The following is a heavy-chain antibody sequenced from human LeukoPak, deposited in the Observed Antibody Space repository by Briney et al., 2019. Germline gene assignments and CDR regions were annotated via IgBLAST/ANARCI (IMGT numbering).Heavy chain of an antibody. D-gene: IGHD4-11*01. CDR1: GGSISYYY. J-gene: IGHJ6*03. CDR3: ARAYYSNPYYYYMDV. CDR2: TSYSGST. V-gene: IGHV4-59*01. Sequence: SETLSLTCTVSGGSISYYYWSWIRQPPGKGLQWIGYTSYSGSTNYNPFLKSRVTISADTSKNQFSLKLSSVTAADTAVYYCARAYYSNPYYYYMDVWGKGATVTVSS.